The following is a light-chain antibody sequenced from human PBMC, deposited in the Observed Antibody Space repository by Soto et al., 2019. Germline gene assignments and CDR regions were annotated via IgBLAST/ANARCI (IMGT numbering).Light chain of an antibody. V-gene: IGKV3-15*01. CDR1: QSVNSH. CDR2: GAS. CDR3: QQYNDWPPWT. Sequence: EIVMTQSPPTLSVSPGEGATLSCRASQSVNSHLAWYQQRPGQAPRLLIYGASTRATGIPARFSGSGSGTEFTLTISNLQSEDFAVYYCQQYNDWPPWTFGQGTKVDIK. J-gene: IGKJ1*01.